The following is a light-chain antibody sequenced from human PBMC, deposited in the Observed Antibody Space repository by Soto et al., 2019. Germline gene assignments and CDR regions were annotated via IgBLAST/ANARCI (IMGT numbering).Light chain of an antibody. CDR1: QSVSSSY. CDR3: QQYDSSPLT. CDR2: GAS. J-gene: IGKJ1*01. Sequence: EIVLTQSPCTLSLSPGERAILSCRASQSVSSSYLGWYQQKPGQAPRLLIFGASSRATGVPDRFSGSGSGTDFTLTISRLEPEDSAVYYCQQYDSSPLTFGQGTKVDIK. V-gene: IGKV3-20*01.